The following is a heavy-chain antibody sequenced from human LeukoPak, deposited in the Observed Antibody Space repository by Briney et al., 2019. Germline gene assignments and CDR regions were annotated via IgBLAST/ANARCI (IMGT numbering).Heavy chain of an antibody. Sequence: ASVKVSCKASGYTFTSYGIIWVRQAPGQGLEWMGWISAYNGNTNYAQKLQGRVTMTTDTSTSTAYMELRSLRSDDTAVYYCAREFLWGATLLFDYWGQGTLVTVSS. CDR3: AREFLWGATLLFDY. V-gene: IGHV1-18*01. CDR1: GYTFTSYG. J-gene: IGHJ4*02. D-gene: IGHD1-26*01. CDR2: ISAYNGNT.